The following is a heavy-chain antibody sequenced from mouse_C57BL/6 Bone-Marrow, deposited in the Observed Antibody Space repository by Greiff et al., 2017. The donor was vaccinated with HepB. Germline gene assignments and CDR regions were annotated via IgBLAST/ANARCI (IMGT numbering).Heavy chain of an antibody. CDR2: IDPENGDT. V-gene: IGHV14-4*01. D-gene: IGHD1-1*01. Sequence: EVMLVESGAELVRPGASVKLSCTASGFNIKDDYMHWVKQRPEQGLEWIGWIDPENGDTEYASKFQGKATITADTSSNTAYLQLSSLTSEDTAVYYCTPSTVVGKYYAMDYWGQGTSVTVSS. CDR3: TPSTVVGKYYAMDY. CDR1: GFNIKDDY. J-gene: IGHJ4*01.